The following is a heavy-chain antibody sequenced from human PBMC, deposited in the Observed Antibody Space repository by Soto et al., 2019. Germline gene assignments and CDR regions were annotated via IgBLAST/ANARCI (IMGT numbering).Heavy chain of an antibody. V-gene: IGHV4-61*08. CDR1: GGSISSGGYY. Sequence: SETLSLTCTVSGGSISSGGYYWSWIRQPPGKGLEWIGYIYYSGSTNYNPSLKSRVTISVDTSKNQFSLKLSSVTAADTAVYYCARDSQTDSSGYYSFDYWGQGTLVTVSS. J-gene: IGHJ4*02. CDR3: ARDSQTDSSGYYSFDY. D-gene: IGHD3-22*01. CDR2: IYYSGST.